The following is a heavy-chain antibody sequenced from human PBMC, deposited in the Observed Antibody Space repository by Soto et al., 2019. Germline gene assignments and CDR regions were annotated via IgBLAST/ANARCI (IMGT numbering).Heavy chain of an antibody. CDR3: AKGFTTVTNAFDI. CDR2: ISYDGSNK. Sequence: GGSLRLSCAASGFTFSSYGMHWVRQAPGKGLEWVAVISYDGSNKYYADSVKGRFTISRDNSKNTLYLQMNSLRAEDTAVYYCAKGFTTVTNAFDIWGQGTMVTVS. CDR1: GFTFSSYG. V-gene: IGHV3-30*18. J-gene: IGHJ3*02. D-gene: IGHD4-17*01.